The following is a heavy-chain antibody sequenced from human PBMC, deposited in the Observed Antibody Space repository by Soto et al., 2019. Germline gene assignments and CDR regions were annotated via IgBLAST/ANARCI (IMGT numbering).Heavy chain of an antibody. D-gene: IGHD6-19*01. CDR2: INHSGST. Sequence: SETLSLTCAVYGGSFSGYYWSWIRQPPGKGLEWIGEINHSGSTNYNPSLKSRVTISVDTSKNQFSLKLSSVTAADTAVYFCARKRQSRQWPGLVYWGQGALVTVSS. CDR1: GGSFSGYY. J-gene: IGHJ4*02. CDR3: ARKRQSRQWPGLVY. V-gene: IGHV4-34*01.